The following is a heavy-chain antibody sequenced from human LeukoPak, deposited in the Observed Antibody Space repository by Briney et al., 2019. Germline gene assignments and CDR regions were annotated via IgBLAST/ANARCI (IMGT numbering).Heavy chain of an antibody. CDR2: IYYSGTT. J-gene: IGHJ5*02. V-gene: IGHV4-59*08. CDR3: ARHKDRCYGSGVDWFDP. CDR1: GGSISTYY. Sequence: SETLSLTCTVSGGSISTYYWGWFRQPPGKGLEWIAYIYYSGTTNYNPSLKSRVTITVDTCKNQFSLKLTSVTAAETVVYYCARHKDRCYGSGVDWFDPWGQGTLVTVSS. D-gene: IGHD3-10*01.